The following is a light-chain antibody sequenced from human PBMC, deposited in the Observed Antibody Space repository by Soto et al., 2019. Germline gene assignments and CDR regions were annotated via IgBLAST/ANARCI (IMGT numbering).Light chain of an antibody. CDR2: GAS. CDR1: QSVSGN. CDR3: QQYNNWPRT. V-gene: IGKV3-15*01. Sequence: EIVMTQSPATLSVSPGERATLSCRASQSVSGNLAWYQQKPGQAPRLLIYGASTRATGIPARFSGSGSGTEFTLTISSLQAEDFAVYYCQQYNNWPRTFGQGTKLEIK. J-gene: IGKJ2*01.